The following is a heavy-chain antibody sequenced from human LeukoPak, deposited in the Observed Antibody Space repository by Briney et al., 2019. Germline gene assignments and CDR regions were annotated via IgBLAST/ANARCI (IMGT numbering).Heavy chain of an antibody. CDR2: IYYSGST. CDR3: ARGIQLWPNLGYFDL. D-gene: IGHD5-18*01. V-gene: IGHV4-31*03. CDR1: GGSISSGGYY. Sequence: PSETLSLTCTVSGGSISSGGYYWSWIRQHPGKGLEWIGYIYYSGSTYYNPSLKSRVTISVDTSKNQFSLKLSSVTAADTAVYYCARGIQLWPNLGYFDLWGRGTLVTVSS. J-gene: IGHJ2*01.